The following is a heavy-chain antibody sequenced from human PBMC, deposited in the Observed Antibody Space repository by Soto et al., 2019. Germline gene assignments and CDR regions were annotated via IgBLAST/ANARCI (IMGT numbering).Heavy chain of an antibody. V-gene: IGHV3-13*04. CDR2: IGTTGDT. D-gene: IGHD3-10*01. J-gene: IGHJ3*02. CDR3: TRCSRLGSGSLRPGPSDIFDI. CDR1: GFKFRVYD. Sequence: EAQLVESGGGLAQPGGSLRLSCEASGFKFRVYDMHWVRQVAGKGLEWVSAIGTTGDTYYSASVRGRFTISRDDVENSLYLRLNSLTVGDTAVYYCTRCSRLGSGSLRPGPSDIFDIWGQGTTVTVSS.